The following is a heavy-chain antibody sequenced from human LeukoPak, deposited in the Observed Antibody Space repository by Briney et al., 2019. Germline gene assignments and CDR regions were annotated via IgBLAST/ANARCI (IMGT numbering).Heavy chain of an antibody. D-gene: IGHD3-22*01. CDR2: IYSIGSP. CDR3: ARDRHDSSGYYYDS. Sequence: SETLSLTCTVSGGSISSYYWSWIRQPPGKGLEWIGYIYSIGSPNYNSSLKSRVTMSVDTSKNQFSLKLSSVTAADTAVYYCARDRHDSSGYYYDSWAPGTLVTVSS. V-gene: IGHV4-59*01. J-gene: IGHJ5*01. CDR1: GGSISSYY.